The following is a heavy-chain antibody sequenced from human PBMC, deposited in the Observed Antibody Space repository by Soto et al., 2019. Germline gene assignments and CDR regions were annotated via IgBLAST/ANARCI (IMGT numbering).Heavy chain of an antibody. D-gene: IGHD6-6*01. V-gene: IGHV1-69*01. CDR2: IIPIFGTA. CDR1: GGTFSSYA. J-gene: IGHJ4*02. Sequence: QVQLVQSGAEVKKPGSSVKVSCKASGGTFSSYAISGVRQAPGQGLEWMGGIIPIFGTANYAQKFQGRVTVTADESTSTAHMELSSLRSEATAVYYCARGQTIAAPRDYWGQGTLVTVSS. CDR3: ARGQTIAAPRDY.